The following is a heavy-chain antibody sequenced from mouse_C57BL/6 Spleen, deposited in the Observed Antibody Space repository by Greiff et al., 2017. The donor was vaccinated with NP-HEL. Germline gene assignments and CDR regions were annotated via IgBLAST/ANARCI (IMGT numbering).Heavy chain of an antibody. CDR1: GYAFSSSW. CDR3: AREGDGYPYYAMDY. J-gene: IGHJ4*01. D-gene: IGHD2-3*01. Sequence: QVQLQQPGPELVKPGASVKMSCKASGYAFSSSWMNWVKQRPGKGLEWIGRIYPGDGDTNYNGKFKGKATLTADTSSSTAYMQLSSLTSEDSAVYFCAREGDGYPYYAMDYWGQGTSVTVSS. V-gene: IGHV1-82*01. CDR2: IYPGDGDT.